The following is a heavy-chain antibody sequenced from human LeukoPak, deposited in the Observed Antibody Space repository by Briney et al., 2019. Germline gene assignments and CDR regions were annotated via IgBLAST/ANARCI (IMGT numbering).Heavy chain of an antibody. CDR1: GGTFSSYA. J-gene: IGHJ4*02. V-gene: IGHV1-69*13. D-gene: IGHD3-22*01. CDR2: IIPIFGTA. Sequence: SVKDSCKASGGTFSSYAISWVGQAPGQGLEWMGGIIPIFGTANYAQKFQGRVTITADESTSTAYMELSSLRSEDTAVYYCARTGGSSGYSCDYWGQGTLVTVSS. CDR3: ARTGGSSGYSCDY.